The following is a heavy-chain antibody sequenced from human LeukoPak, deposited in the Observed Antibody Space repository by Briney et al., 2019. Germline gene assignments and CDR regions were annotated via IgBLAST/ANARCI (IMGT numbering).Heavy chain of an antibody. V-gene: IGHV1-2*02. Sequence: ASVKVSCKASGYTFTGYYMHWVRQAPGQGLEWMGWINPNSGGTNYAQKFQGRVTMTRDTSISTAYMELSRLRSDDTAVYYCARDPVYYDSSGYHILKPSRAFDIWGQGTMVTVSS. D-gene: IGHD3-22*01. CDR1: GYTFTGYY. J-gene: IGHJ3*02. CDR2: INPNSGGT. CDR3: ARDPVYYDSSGYHILKPSRAFDI.